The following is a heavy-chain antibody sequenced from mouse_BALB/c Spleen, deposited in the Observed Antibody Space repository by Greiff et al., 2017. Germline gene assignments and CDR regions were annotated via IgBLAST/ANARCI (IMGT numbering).Heavy chain of an antibody. D-gene: IGHD1-2*01. CDR1: GYTFTSYT. CDR2: INPSSGYT. V-gene: IGHV1-4*02. J-gene: IGHJ3*01. Sequence: LVESAAELARPGASVKMSCKASGYTFTSYTMHWVKQRPGQGLEWIGYINPSSGYTEYNQKFKDKTTLTADKSSSTAYMQLSSLTSEDSAVYYCASGGDYGYDWGQGTLVTVSA. CDR3: ASGGDYGYD.